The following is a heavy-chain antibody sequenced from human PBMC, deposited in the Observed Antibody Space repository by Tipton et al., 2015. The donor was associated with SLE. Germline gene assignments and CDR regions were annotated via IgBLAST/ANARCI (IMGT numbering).Heavy chain of an antibody. D-gene: IGHD3-10*01. CDR2: FYYSGST. CDR3: ARGRYYGSGSYYRYYYYMDV. V-gene: IGHV4-38-2*01. J-gene: IGHJ6*03. Sequence: TLSLTCAVSGYSISSGYYWGWIRQPPGKGLEGIGYFYYSGSTYYNPSLTSRVTISVDTSKNQFSLKLSSVTAADTAVYYCARGRYYGSGSYYRYYYYMDVWGKGTTVTASS. CDR1: GYSISSGYY.